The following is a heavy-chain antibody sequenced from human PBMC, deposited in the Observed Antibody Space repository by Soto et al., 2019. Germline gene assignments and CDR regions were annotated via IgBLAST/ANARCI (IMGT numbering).Heavy chain of an antibody. Sequence: QVQLQESGPGLVKPSQTLSLTCTVSGGSISSGGYYWSWIRQHPGKGLEWIGYIYYSGSTYYNPSLKSLVTISVDTSKNQFSLKLSSVTAADTAVYYCARQWFGELHLYYFDYWGQGTLVTVSS. CDR1: GGSISSGGYY. CDR3: ARQWFGELHLYYFDY. V-gene: IGHV4-31*01. D-gene: IGHD3-10*01. CDR2: IYYSGST. J-gene: IGHJ4*02.